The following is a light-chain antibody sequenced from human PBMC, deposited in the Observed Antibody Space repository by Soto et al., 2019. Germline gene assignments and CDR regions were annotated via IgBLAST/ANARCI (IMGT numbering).Light chain of an antibody. CDR2: GAS. V-gene: IGKV3-15*01. Sequence: EVVMTQSPATVSLSPGERATLSCRASQSVSSNFAWYQQKPGQAPRLLIYGASTRATGTPARFSGSGSGTEFTLTISSLQSEDFAVYYCQQYNSWPPYTFGQGTKLEIK. J-gene: IGKJ2*01. CDR3: QQYNSWPPYT. CDR1: QSVSSN.